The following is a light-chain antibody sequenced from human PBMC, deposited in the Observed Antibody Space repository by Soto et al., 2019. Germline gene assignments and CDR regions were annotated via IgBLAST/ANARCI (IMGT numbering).Light chain of an antibody. CDR1: QSVLDSSNNKNS. CDR3: QQYYSTPPT. Sequence: DIVSTQSPDSLAVSLGERATINSKSSQSVLDSSNNKNSFAWYQQKPGQPPKLLIYWASTRESGVRDRFSGSGSETDFTLTISSLQAEDVAVYYCQQYYSTPPTFGQGTKVEIK. CDR2: WAS. J-gene: IGKJ1*01. V-gene: IGKV4-1*01.